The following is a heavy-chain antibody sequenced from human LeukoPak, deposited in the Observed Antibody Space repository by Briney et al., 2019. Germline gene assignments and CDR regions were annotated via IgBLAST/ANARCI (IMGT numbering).Heavy chain of an antibody. J-gene: IGHJ4*02. CDR1: GGSISSGSYY. V-gene: IGHV4-61*02. CDR2: IYTSGST. CDR3: AGDQGDDRDY. D-gene: IGHD1-14*01. Sequence: SQTLSLTCTVSGGSISSGSYYWSWIRQPAGKGLEWIGRIYTSGSTNYNPSLKSRVTISVDTSKNQFSLKLSSVTAADTAVYYCAGDQGDDRDYWGQGTLVTVSS.